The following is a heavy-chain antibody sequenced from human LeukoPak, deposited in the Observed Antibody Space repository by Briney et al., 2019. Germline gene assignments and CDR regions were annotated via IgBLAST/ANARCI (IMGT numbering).Heavy chain of an antibody. CDR3: ARSDTGGPKPFDY. D-gene: IGHD7-27*01. CDR1: GYIFSSYA. V-gene: IGHV1-18*01. CDR2: ISAYNGNT. Sequence: ASVKDSFKASGYIFSSYAISWVRQAPGQGLEWMGWISAYNGNTNYAQKLQGRVTMTTDTSTSTAYMELRSLRSDDTAVYYCARSDTGGPKPFDYWGQGTLVTVSS. J-gene: IGHJ4*02.